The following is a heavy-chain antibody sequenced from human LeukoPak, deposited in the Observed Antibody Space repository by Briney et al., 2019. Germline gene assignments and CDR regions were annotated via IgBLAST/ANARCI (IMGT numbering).Heavy chain of an antibody. D-gene: IGHD3-16*01. V-gene: IGHV3-21*01. J-gene: IGHJ3*02. CDR2: ISSSSSYI. CDR3: ARGARDAFDI. CDR1: GFTFSNAW. Sequence: PGGSLRLSCAASGFTFSNAWMSWVRQAPGKGLEWVSSISSSSSYIYYADSVKGRFTISRDNAKNTLYLQMNSLRAEDTAVYYCARGARDAFDIWGQGTMVTVSS.